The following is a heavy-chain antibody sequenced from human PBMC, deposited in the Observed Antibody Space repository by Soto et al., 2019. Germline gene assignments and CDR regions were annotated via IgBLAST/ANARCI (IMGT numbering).Heavy chain of an antibody. D-gene: IGHD3-10*01. CDR3: ARMGRGSNIDYYHYMDV. CDR1: GGTFSSYA. Sequence: QVQLVQSGAEVKKPGSSVKVSCKASGGTFSSYAISWVRQAPGQGLEWMGGIIPIFGTANYAQKFQGRVTITADESTSTAYMELRSLRSEDTAVYYCARMGRGSNIDYYHYMDVWGKGTTVTVSS. CDR2: IIPIFGTA. V-gene: IGHV1-69*01. J-gene: IGHJ6*03.